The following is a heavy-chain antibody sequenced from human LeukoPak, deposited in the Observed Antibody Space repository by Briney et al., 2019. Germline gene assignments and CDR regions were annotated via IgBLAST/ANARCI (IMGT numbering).Heavy chain of an antibody. CDR2: INHSGTT. D-gene: IGHD3-16*01. J-gene: IGHJ3*02. CDR3: ARDFGALTGTAAFDI. Sequence: PSETLSLTCAGYGGSFSSYFWTWIRQTPGKGLEWIGEINHSGTTNYNPSLKSRVTMSVDTSKNQFSLKLRSVTAADTAVYYCARDFGALTGTAAFDIWGHGTLVSVSS. CDR1: GGSFSSYF. V-gene: IGHV4-34*01.